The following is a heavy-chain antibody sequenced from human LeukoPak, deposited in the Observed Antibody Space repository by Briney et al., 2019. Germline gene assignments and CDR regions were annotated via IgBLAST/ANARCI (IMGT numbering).Heavy chain of an antibody. D-gene: IGHD3-10*01. CDR3: ARRDVLLWFGEFDY. CDR2: INHSGST. J-gene: IGHJ4*02. CDR1: GVSFSVYY. Sequence: PSETLSLTCAVYGVSFSVYYWSWLRQPPGKGLEWIGEINHSGSTNYNPSLKSRVTISVDTSKNQFSLKLSSVTAADTAVYYCARRDVLLWFGEFDYWGQGTLVTVSS. V-gene: IGHV4-34*01.